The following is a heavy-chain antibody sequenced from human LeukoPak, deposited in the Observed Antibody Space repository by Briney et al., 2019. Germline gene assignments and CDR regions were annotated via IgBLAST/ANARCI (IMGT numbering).Heavy chain of an antibody. V-gene: IGHV3-30*02. CDR1: GFTFSNYG. Sequence: GRSLRLSCVASGFTFSNYGMHWVRQAPGKGLEWVTFIQYDGSKKYYADSVKGRFTISRDNSKNTLYLEMNSLRAEDTAVYYCAKDIGSYYDYWGQGILVTVSS. CDR2: IQYDGSKK. CDR3: AKDIGSYYDY. D-gene: IGHD3-10*01. J-gene: IGHJ4*02.